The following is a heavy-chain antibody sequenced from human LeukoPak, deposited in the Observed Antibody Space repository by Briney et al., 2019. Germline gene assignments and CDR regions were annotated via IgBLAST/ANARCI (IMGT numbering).Heavy chain of an antibody. V-gene: IGHV3-48*01. Sequence: PGGSLRLSCAASGFTFSNFGMNWVRQAPGKGLEWISYISSSSSTLYYADSVMGRFTISRDNAKNSLYLQMHSLRAEDTAVYYCARGQTYFDYWGQGTLVTVSS. CDR1: GFTFSNFG. CDR2: ISSSSSTL. CDR3: ARGQTYFDY. J-gene: IGHJ4*02.